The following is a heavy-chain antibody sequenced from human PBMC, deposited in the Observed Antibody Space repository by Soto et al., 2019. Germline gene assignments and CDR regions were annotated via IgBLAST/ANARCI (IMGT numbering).Heavy chain of an antibody. CDR3: SKVMVSGSYPPTQCDY. CDR2: LSFDGGNK. J-gene: IGHJ4*02. D-gene: IGHD1-26*01. V-gene: IGHV3-30*04. CDR1: GFSFSNYA. Sequence: QVQLVESGGGVVQPGGSLTLSCAASGFSFSNYAMHWVRQAPGKALEWVAGLSFDGGNKYYADSVKGRFTISKDNSKNTLYLQMSGLRADDTAVYYCSKVMVSGSYPPTQCDYWGQGSLVTVSS.